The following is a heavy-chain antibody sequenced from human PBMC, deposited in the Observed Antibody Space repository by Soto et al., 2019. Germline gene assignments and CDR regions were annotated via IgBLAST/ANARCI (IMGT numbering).Heavy chain of an antibody. CDR2: ISSSSSTI. CDR1: GFTFSSYS. CDR3: ARDDGEWELAEVNWFDP. V-gene: IGHV3-48*02. D-gene: IGHD1-26*01. J-gene: IGHJ5*02. Sequence: EVQLVESGGGLVQPGGSLRLSCAASGFTFSSYSMNWVRQAPGKGLEWVSYISSSSSTIYYADSVKGRFTISRDNDKNSLYLQMNTRSNEDTAVYYCARDDGEWELAEVNWFDPWGQGTLVTVSS.